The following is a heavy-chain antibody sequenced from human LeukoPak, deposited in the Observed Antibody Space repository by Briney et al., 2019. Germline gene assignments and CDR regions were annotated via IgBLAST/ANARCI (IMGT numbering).Heavy chain of an antibody. V-gene: IGHV4-59*08. CDR3: ARGVAGVRFLEWLEV. Sequence: SETLSLTCTVSGGSISSNYWSWIRQPPGKGLEWIGYIYYSGSTNYNPSLKSRVTISVDTSKNQFSLKLSSVTAADTAVYYCARGVAGVRFLEWLEVWGQGTLVTVSS. CDR1: GGSISSNY. D-gene: IGHD3-3*01. CDR2: IYYSGST. J-gene: IGHJ4*02.